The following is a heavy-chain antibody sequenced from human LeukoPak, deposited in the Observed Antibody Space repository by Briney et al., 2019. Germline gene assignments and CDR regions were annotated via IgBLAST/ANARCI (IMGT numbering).Heavy chain of an antibody. J-gene: IGHJ6*02. CDR3: ARDRAAVLRFLEWTPGGMDV. CDR1: GFTFSSYG. Sequence: GRSLRLSCAASGFTFSSYGMHWVRQAPGKGLEWVAVIWYDGSNKYYADSVKGRFTISRDNSKNTLYLQMNSLRAEDTAVYYCARDRAAVLRFLEWTPGGMDVWGQGTTVTVSS. D-gene: IGHD3-3*01. V-gene: IGHV3-33*08. CDR2: IWYDGSNK.